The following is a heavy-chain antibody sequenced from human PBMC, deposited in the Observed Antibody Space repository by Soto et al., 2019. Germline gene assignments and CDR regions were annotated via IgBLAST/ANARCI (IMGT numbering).Heavy chain of an antibody. CDR1: GFTFSSYG. D-gene: IGHD6-13*01. Sequence: GGSLRLSCAASGFTFSSYGMHWVRQAPGKGLEWVAVISYDGSNKYYADSLKGRFTISRGNSKNTLYLQMNRLRAEDTAVYYCARVGGNSSSWFPEYYYYYMDVWGKGTTVTVSS. CDR3: ARVGGNSSSWFPEYYYYYMDV. CDR2: ISYDGSNK. V-gene: IGHV3-30*03. J-gene: IGHJ6*03.